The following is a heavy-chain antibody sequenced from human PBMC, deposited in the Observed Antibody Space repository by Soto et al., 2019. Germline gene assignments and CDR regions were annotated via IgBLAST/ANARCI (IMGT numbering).Heavy chain of an antibody. D-gene: IGHD2-15*01. CDR3: APLSVSLSGPYGIYV. CDR1: GYSVSSSDYY. CDR2: MFYSGLT. Sequence: QLHLQESGPGLVKPSETLSLTCSVSGYSVSSSDYYWAWIRQPPGKGLEWIGSMFYSGLTYYNPSLKSRVTLSVDTSKNQFSVRLNSVTAADTAVYYCAPLSVSLSGPYGIYVWGQGTTVTVSS. V-gene: IGHV4-39*01. J-gene: IGHJ6*02.